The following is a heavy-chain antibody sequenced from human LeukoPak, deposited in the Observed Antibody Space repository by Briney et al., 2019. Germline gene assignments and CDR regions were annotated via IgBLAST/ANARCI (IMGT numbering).Heavy chain of an antibody. CDR2: ISSSGRTI. V-gene: IGHV3-11*04. CDR3: AELGITMIGGV. Sequence: PGGSLRLSCAASGFTFSDYYMSWSRQAPGKGREGVSYISSSGRTIYYADSVKGRFTISRDNAKNSLYLQMNSLRAEDTAVYYCAELGITMIGGVWGKGTTVTISS. D-gene: IGHD3-10*02. CDR1: GFTFSDYY. J-gene: IGHJ6*04.